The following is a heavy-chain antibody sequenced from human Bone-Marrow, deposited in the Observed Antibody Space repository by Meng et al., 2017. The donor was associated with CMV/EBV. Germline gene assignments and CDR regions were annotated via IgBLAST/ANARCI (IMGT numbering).Heavy chain of an antibody. V-gene: IGHV3-23*01. J-gene: IGHJ3*02. CDR2: ISPTGYIT. CDR1: GFSFSSFA. D-gene: IGHD2-2*01. CDR3: AEGSGYCSSTSCYLDAFDI. Sequence: GESLKISCAASGFSFSSFALSWVRQAPGKGLEWVSSISPTGYITYYADSVKGRFTISGDSSKNTLYLRMHSLRAEDTAIYYCAEGSGYCSSTSCYLDAFDIWGQGTMVTVSS.